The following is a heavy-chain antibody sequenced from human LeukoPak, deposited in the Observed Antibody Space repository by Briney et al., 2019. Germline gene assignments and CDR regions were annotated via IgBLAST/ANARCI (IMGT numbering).Heavy chain of an antibody. V-gene: IGHV1-2*06. CDR3: ARQGSLGTWFDP. CDR2: INPNSGGT. Sequence: ASVKVSCKASGYTFTGYYMQWVRQAPGQGLEWMGRINPNSGGTDYAQNFQGRVTMTRDTSISTVYLELSSLKSNDTAVYYCARQGSLGTWFDPWGQGTLVTVSS. J-gene: IGHJ5*02. CDR1: GYTFTGYY. D-gene: IGHD7-27*01.